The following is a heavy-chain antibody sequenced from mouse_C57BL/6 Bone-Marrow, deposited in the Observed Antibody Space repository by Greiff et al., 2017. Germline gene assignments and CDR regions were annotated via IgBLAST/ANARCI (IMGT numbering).Heavy chain of an antibody. J-gene: IGHJ3*01. D-gene: IGHD1-1*01. Sequence: EVQLQQSVAELVRPGASVKLSCTASGFNIKNTSMHWVKQRPEQGLEWIGRIVPANGNTKYAPKFQSKATITPDTSSNTAFLQLSSLTSEETTIYYCAEPICYYGSSYDWFAYWGQGTLVTVSA. CDR3: AEPICYYGSSYDWFAY. CDR2: IVPANGNT. V-gene: IGHV14-3*01. CDR1: GFNIKNTS.